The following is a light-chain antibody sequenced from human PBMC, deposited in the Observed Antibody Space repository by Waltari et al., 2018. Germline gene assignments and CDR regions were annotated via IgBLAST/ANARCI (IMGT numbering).Light chain of an antibody. CDR2: GAL. Sequence: EIVLTQSPGTLSLSPGERATLSCRASQSVKNNYLAGHQQKPGPAPRLLIYGALSMATGIPDRFSGSGSGTDFTLTISRLEPEDFAVYYCQQYGGPPWTFGQGTKVEIK. J-gene: IGKJ1*01. V-gene: IGKV3-20*01. CDR1: QSVKNNY. CDR3: QQYGGPPWT.